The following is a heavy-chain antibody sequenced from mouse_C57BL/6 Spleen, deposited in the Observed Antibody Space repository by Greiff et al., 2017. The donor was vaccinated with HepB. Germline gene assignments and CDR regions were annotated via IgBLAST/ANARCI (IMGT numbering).Heavy chain of an antibody. Sequence: EVMLVESGGGLVQPKGSLKLSCAASGFTFNTYAMHWVRQAPGKGLEWVARIRSKSSNYATYYADSVKDRFTISRDDSQSMLYLQMNNLKTEDTAMYYCVREGWLTFYYAMDYWGQGTSVTVSS. D-gene: IGHD2-3*01. V-gene: IGHV10-3*01. CDR3: VREGWLTFYYAMDY. CDR1: GFTFNTYA. J-gene: IGHJ4*01. CDR2: IRSKSSNYAT.